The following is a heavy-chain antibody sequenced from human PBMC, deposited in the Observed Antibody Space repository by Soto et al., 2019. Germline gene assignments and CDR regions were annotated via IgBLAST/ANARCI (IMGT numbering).Heavy chain of an antibody. CDR3: AKALIAAAGTGSYFDY. CDR1: GFTFSNAW. D-gene: IGHD6-13*01. J-gene: IGHJ4*02. CDR2: IKSKTEGGTT. V-gene: IGHV3-15*07. Sequence: GGSLRLSCVASGFTFSNAWINWVRQAPGKGLEWVGRIKSKTEGGTTDYAAPVKGRLSISRDDSKNLLYLQMNSLRAEDTAVYYCAKALIAAAGTGSYFDYWGQGT.